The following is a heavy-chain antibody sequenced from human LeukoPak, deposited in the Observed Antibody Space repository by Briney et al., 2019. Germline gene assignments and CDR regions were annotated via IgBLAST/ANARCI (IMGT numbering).Heavy chain of an antibody. Sequence: GGSLRLSCGASGFTFSRYSMNWVRQAPGKGLEWVSSISSSGSYIYYADSVKGRFTISRDNAKNSLYLQMNSLRAEDTAVYYCASQNQYCGGDCFWAFDIWGQGTMVTVSS. V-gene: IGHV3-21*01. CDR2: ISSSGSYI. J-gene: IGHJ3*02. CDR3: ASQNQYCGGDCFWAFDI. CDR1: GFTFSRYS. D-gene: IGHD2-21*02.